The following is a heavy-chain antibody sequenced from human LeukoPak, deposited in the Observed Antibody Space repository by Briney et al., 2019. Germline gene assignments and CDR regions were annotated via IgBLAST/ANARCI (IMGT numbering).Heavy chain of an antibody. J-gene: IGHJ4*01. V-gene: IGHV1-18*04. CDR3: ARNPIPVAPPYY. CDR2: INANSGNT. CDR1: GYTFTSYG. Sequence: ASVKVSCKASGYTFTSYGMRWVRQAPGQGLEWMGWINANSGNTNYAQKLQGRVTMTSDTSISTAYMELSSLRSDDTAVYYCARNPIPVAPPYYWGHGTLFTVSS. D-gene: IGHD6-19*01.